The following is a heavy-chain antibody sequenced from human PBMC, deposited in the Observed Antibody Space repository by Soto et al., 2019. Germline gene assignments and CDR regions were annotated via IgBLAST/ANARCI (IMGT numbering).Heavy chain of an antibody. D-gene: IGHD3-22*01. J-gene: IGHJ4*02. CDR3: ARLDYYDSSGYYYVFDY. CDR1: GYTFTSYY. CDR2: INPSGGST. V-gene: IGHV1-46*01. Sequence: ASVKVSCKASGYTFTSYYMQWVRQAPGQGLEWMGIINPSGGSTSYAQKFQGRVTMTRDTSTSTVYMELSSLRSEDTAVYYCARLDYYDSSGYYYVFDYWGQGTLVTVSS.